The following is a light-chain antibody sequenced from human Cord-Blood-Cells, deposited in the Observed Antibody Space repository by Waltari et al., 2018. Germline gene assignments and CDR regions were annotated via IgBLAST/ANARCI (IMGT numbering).Light chain of an antibody. V-gene: IGKV1-39*01. CDR2: AGS. Sequence: DIQMHQSPSSLSASVGDRVTITCRASQSISSYLNWYQQKPGKAPKLLIYAGSSLQSGVPSRFSGSGSGTDFTLTISSLQPEDFATYYCQQSYSTPPITFGQGTRLEIK. J-gene: IGKJ5*01. CDR1: QSISSY. CDR3: QQSYSTPPIT.